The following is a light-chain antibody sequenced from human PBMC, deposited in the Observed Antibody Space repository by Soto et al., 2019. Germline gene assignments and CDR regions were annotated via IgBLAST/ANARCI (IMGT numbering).Light chain of an antibody. Sequence: QSALTQPASASGSPGQSVTISCTGTCSDIGGYNFVSWCQQHPGKVPKLIIYEVNNRPSGVPDPFSGSKSGNTTSLTVSGVHDDDEADDYCSSYAGTNNPYVFGTGTKVTVL. CDR3: SSYAGTNNPYV. CDR2: EVN. CDR1: CSDIGGYNF. J-gene: IGLJ1*01. V-gene: IGLV2-8*01.